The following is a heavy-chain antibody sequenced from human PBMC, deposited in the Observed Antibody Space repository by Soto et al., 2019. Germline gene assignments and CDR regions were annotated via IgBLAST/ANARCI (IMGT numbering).Heavy chain of an antibody. CDR1: GDTFTGYY. CDR2: INPNSGVT. Sequence: QVQLVQSGAEVKKPGASVTVSCRASGDTFTGYYMHWVRQAPGQGLEWMGWINPNSGVTKYAQKFQGWVTMTRDTSIRTVYMQLSRLRSDDTAVYYCARESGGATATLDYYCFYRDVWGTGTTVTVSS. J-gene: IGHJ6*03. V-gene: IGHV1-2*04. CDR3: ARESGGATATLDYYCFYRDV. D-gene: IGHD5-12*01.